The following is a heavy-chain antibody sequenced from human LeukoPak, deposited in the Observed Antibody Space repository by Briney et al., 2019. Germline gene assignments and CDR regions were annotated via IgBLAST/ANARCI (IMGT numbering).Heavy chain of an antibody. V-gene: IGHV4-59*01. CDR3: ARARYGGIGDFDY. J-gene: IGHJ4*02. D-gene: IGHD3-10*01. Sequence: SETLSLTCTVSGGSISSYYWSWIRQPPGKGLEWIGYIYYSGSTNYNPSLKSRVTISVDTSKNQFSLKLSSVTAADTAVYYCARARYGGIGDFDYWGQGTLVTVSS. CDR2: IYYSGST. CDR1: GGSISSYY.